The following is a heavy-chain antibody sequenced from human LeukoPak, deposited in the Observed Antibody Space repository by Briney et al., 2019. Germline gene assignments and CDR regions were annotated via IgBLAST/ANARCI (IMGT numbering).Heavy chain of an antibody. Sequence: GGSLRLSCEASGFTFSSYSMNWVRQAPGKGLEWVSCISTSSSNIYYAHSVEGRFTMPRDNAKNSAYLQMNSLRAEDTAVYFCASGYDSYYFDYCGQGTLVTVSS. J-gene: IGHJ4*02. CDR2: ISTSSSNI. V-gene: IGHV3-21*01. CDR1: GFTFSSYS. CDR3: ASGYDSYYFDY. D-gene: IGHD5-12*01.